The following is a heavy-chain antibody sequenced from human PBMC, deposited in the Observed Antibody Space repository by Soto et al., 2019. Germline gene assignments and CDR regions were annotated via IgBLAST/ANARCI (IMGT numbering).Heavy chain of an antibody. V-gene: IGHV3-23*01. CDR2: ISGSGGST. CDR3: AKLWGIVVVPAATFDY. Sequence: PGGSLRLSCAASGFTFSSYAMSWVRQAPGKGLEWVSAISGSGGSTYYADSVKGRFTISRDNSKNTLYLQMNSLRAEDTAVYYCAKLWGIVVVPAATFDYWGQGTLVTVSS. D-gene: IGHD2-2*01. CDR1: GFTFSSYA. J-gene: IGHJ4*02.